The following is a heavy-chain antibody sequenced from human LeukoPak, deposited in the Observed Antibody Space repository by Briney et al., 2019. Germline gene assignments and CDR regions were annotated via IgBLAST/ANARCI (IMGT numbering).Heavy chain of an antibody. CDR3: ARVRNRRYYYGSGSSPHSDY. V-gene: IGHV4-34*01. Sequence: PSETLSLTCAVYGGSFSGYYWSWIRQPPGKGLEWIGEINHSGSTNCNPSLKSRVTISVDTSKNQFSLKLSSVTAADTAVYYCARVRNRRYYYGSGSSPHSDYGGREPWSPSPQ. CDR1: GGSFSGYY. D-gene: IGHD3-10*01. CDR2: INHSGST. J-gene: IGHJ4*02.